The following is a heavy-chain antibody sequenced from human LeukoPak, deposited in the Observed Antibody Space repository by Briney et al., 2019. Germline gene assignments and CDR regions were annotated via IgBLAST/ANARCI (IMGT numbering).Heavy chain of an antibody. CDR1: GFTFSSHS. J-gene: IGHJ3*02. Sequence: PGGSLRLSCAASGFTFSSHSMNWVRQAPMKGLEWVSSIGTDGSYIYYADSVQGRFTISRDNAKNSLYLQMNSLTAEDTAVYYCARKMKTGDRVGTFDIWGQGTMVTVSS. D-gene: IGHD1-1*01. V-gene: IGHV3-21*01. CDR2: IGTDGSYI. CDR3: ARKMKTGDRVGTFDI.